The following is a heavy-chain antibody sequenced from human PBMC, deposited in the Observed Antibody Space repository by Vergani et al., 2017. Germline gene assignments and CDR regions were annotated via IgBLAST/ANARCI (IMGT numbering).Heavy chain of an antibody. V-gene: IGHV3-30*02. J-gene: IGHJ4*02. CDR1: GFSFSSFG. CDR2: IRYDGSNK. D-gene: IGHD3-10*01. Sequence: QVQLVESGGGVVQPGGSLRLSYAASGFSFSSFGMHWVRQAPGKGLEWVTFIRYDGSNKYYADSVKGRFTISRDNSKNTVYLQMNSLRTGDTAVYYCAKDGLAYGSGSWYYWGRGTLVTVSS. CDR3: AKDGLAYGSGSWYY.